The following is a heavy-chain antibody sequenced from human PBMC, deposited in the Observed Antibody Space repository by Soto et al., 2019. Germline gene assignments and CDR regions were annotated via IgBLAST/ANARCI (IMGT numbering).Heavy chain of an antibody. J-gene: IGHJ3*01. V-gene: IGHV3-15*07. Sequence: EVQMVESGGGLVKPGGSLRLSCAVSGFSFRDAWMNWVRQAPGKGLEWVGRIKSRAAGGAIDYAAPVKGRFTISRDDSEDTLYLQIISLKTEDTAMYYCTTDGSFGGVVVAFHLWGQGTMLSVSS. CDR1: GFSFRDAW. D-gene: IGHD3-10*01. CDR2: IKSRAAGGAI. CDR3: TTDGSFGGVVVAFHL.